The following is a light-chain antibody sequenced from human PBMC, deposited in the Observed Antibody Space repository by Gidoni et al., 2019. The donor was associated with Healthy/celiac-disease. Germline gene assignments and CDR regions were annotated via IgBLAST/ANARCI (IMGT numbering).Light chain of an antibody. Sequence: EIVLTQSPGTLSLSPGQSATLSCRASQSISSSQLAWYQQKPGQAPRPLMYGASSRATGIPDRFRGSGSGTDSTLTNGRLEPEDFAVYYCQHFGNFGGGTKVE. CDR2: GAS. CDR1: QSISSSQ. V-gene: IGKV3-20*01. J-gene: IGKJ4*01. CDR3: QHFGN.